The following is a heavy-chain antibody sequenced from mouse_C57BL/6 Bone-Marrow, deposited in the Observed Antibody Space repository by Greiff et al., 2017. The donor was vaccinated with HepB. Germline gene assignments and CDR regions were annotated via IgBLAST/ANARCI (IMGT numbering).Heavy chain of an antibody. V-gene: IGHV15-2*01. Sequence: QVQLKQSGSELRSPGSSVKLSCKDFDSEVFPIAYMSWVRQKPGHGFEWIGGILPSIGRTIYGEKFEDKATLDADTLSNTAYLELNSLTSEDSAIYYCARHYWRADWYFDVWGTGTTVTVSS. CDR3: ARHYWRADWYFDV. D-gene: IGHD1-1*01. CDR2: ILPSIGRT. J-gene: IGHJ1*03. CDR1: DSEVFPIAY.